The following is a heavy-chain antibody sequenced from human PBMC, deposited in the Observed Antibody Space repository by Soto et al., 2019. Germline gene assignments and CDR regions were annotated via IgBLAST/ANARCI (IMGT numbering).Heavy chain of an antibody. D-gene: IGHD2-15*01. CDR1: GFTFSSHG. CDR2: ISYDGSNK. J-gene: IGHJ4*02. CDR3: ATDINYGGNRRVFDY. V-gene: IGHV3-30*03. Sequence: QVQLVESGGGVVQPGRSLRLSCAASGFTFSSHGMHWVRQAPGKGLEWVAVISYDGSNKYYADSVKGRFTISRDTSKNMLYLEMNSLRAEYTAVYYCATDINYGGNRRVFDYWGQGTLVAVSS.